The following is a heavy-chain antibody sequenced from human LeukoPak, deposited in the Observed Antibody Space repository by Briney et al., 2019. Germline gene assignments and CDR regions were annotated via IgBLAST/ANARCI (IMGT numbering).Heavy chain of an antibody. CDR1: GISITTYY. CDR3: AIDIREVGESHYFDY. V-gene: IGHV4-59*01. CDR2: IHYSGST. J-gene: IGHJ4*02. D-gene: IGHD1-26*01. Sequence: ASETLSLTCTVSGISITTYYWNWLRQPPGNGLEWIGLIHYSGSTTYNPSLKSRVTISVDTSKNQFFLHLSSVTAAGTAVYYCAIDIREVGESHYFDYCGQGSLVTVTS.